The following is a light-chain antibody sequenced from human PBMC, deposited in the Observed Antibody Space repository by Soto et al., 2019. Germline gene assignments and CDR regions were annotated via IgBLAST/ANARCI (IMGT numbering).Light chain of an antibody. CDR2: LNNDGSH. CDR1: SGHSNYA. J-gene: IGLJ3*02. V-gene: IGLV4-69*01. Sequence: QLVLTQSPSASASLGASVKLTCTLSSGHSNYAIAGHQQQPEKGPRYLMKLNNDGSHTKGDGIPHRFSGSSSGSERYLTIRRLQSEAEAEYSWQTLVTGPPWVFGGGAELTVL. CDR3: QTLVTGPPWV.